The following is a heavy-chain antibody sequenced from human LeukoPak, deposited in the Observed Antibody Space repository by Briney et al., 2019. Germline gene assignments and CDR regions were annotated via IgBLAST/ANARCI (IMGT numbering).Heavy chain of an antibody. D-gene: IGHD3-22*01. V-gene: IGHV4-38-2*01. CDR3: ARLYYYDSSGYLV. CDR1: GYSISSGYY. CDR2: IYHSGST. J-gene: IGHJ4*02. Sequence: SETLSLTCAVSGYSISSGYYWGWIRQPPGKGLEWIGSIYHSGSTCYNPSLKSRVTISVDTSKNQFSLKLSSVTATDTAVYYCARLYYYDSSGYLVWGQGTLVTVSS.